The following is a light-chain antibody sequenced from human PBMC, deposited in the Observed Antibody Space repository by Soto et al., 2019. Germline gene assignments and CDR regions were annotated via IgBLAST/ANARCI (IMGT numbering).Light chain of an antibody. CDR3: QQYYSYPWT. CDR2: AAS. CDR1: QGISSY. J-gene: IGKJ1*01. V-gene: IGKV1-8*01. Sequence: AIRMTQSPSSFSASTGDRVTITCRAIQGISSYLAWYQQKPGKAPKLLIYAASTLQSGVPSRFSRSGSGTDFTLTISGLQSEDFATYYCQQYYSYPWTFGQGTKVEIK.